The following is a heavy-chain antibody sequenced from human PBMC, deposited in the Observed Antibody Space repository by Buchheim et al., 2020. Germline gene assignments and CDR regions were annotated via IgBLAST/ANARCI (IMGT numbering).Heavy chain of an antibody. J-gene: IGHJ5*02. CDR1: GFTFSSYS. CDR2: ISSSSYI. CDR3: ARDSAYYDSSGYYFNWFDP. Sequence: EVQLVESGGGLVKPGGSLRLSCAASGFTFSSYSMNWVRQAPGKGLEWVSSISSSSYIYYADSVKGRFTISRDNATNSLYLQMNSLRAEDTAVYYCARDSAYYDSSGYYFNWFDPWGQGTL. V-gene: IGHV3-21*01. D-gene: IGHD3-22*01.